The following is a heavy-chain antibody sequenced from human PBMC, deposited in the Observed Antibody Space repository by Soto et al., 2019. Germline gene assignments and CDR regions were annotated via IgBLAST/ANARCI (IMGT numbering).Heavy chain of an antibody. D-gene: IGHD3-16*01. CDR3: TRERFSYDYSGILWFDP. Sequence: PGGSRRLSCAASGLALSRSAMSWFRQASGKGPEWVGRIRSKGHNYPTEYAASVTARFTISRDDSQNTAYLQMNSLQTEDKAVYYCTRERFSYDYSGILWFDPWGQGTLVTVSS. CDR2: IRSKGHNYPT. CDR1: GLALSRSA. J-gene: IGHJ5*02. V-gene: IGHV3-73*01.